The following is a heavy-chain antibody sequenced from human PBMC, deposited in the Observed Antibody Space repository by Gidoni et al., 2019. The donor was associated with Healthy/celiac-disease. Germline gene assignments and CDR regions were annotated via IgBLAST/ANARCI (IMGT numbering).Heavy chain of an antibody. D-gene: IGHD4-17*01. V-gene: IGHV5-51*01. Sequence: VQLVQSGAEVKKPGESLRISCKGSGYSFTSYWIGWVRRMPGKGLEWRGIIYPGDSATRYSPSFKGQVTISADKSISTAYLQWSSLKAADTAMYYCARHERGNYGDYGDYWGQGTLVTVSS. CDR1: GYSFTSYW. J-gene: IGHJ4*02. CDR2: IYPGDSAT. CDR3: ARHERGNYGDYGDY.